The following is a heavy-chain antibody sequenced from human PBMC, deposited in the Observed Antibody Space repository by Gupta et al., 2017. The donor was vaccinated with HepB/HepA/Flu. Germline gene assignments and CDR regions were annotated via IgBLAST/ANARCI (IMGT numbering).Heavy chain of an antibody. Sequence: EVQLVESGGGLVQPGGSLRLSCAASGFTFTRNWMSWVRQAPGKGLEWVANINEDGSAKYYVDSVKGRFTISRDNAKSSLYLQMNSLRVEDSAVYYCATSAAAPGNNWGQGTLVTVSS. CDR1: GFTFTRNW. V-gene: IGHV3-7*01. J-gene: IGHJ4*02. D-gene: IGHD6-13*01. CDR2: INEDGSAK. CDR3: ATSAAAPGNN.